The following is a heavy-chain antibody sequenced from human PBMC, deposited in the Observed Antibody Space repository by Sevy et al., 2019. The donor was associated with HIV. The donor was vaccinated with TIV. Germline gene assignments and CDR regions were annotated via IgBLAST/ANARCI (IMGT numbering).Heavy chain of an antibody. CDR1: GLTFSTYS. Sequence: GGSLRLSCAASGLTFSTYSMTWVRQAPRKGLEWVSAISDTGTSTYYTDSVEGRFTISRDNSKSTLFLHMNSLRAEDTALYYCAKFAGDFPHFDFWGLGTLVTVSS. V-gene: IGHV3-23*01. CDR2: ISDTGTST. D-gene: IGHD7-27*01. CDR3: AKFAGDFPHFDF. J-gene: IGHJ4*02.